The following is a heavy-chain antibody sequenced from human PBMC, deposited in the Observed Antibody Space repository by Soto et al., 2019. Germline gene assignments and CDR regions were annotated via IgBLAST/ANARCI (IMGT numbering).Heavy chain of an antibody. D-gene: IGHD6-6*01. CDR2: TYYRSKWYN. CDR1: GESVSSNSAA. Sequence: PSQTLSLTCAISGESVSSNSAAWNWIRQSPSRGLEWLGRTYYRSKWYNDYAVSVKSRITINPDTSKNQFSLQLNSVTPEDTAVYYCAREEIAARPRVWFDPWGQGTLVTVSS. J-gene: IGHJ5*02. V-gene: IGHV6-1*01. CDR3: AREEIAARPRVWFDP.